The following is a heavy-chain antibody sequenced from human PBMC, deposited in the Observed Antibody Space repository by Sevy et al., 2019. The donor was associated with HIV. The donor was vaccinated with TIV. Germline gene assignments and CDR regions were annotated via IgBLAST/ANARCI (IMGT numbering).Heavy chain of an antibody. CDR2: ISGSGTTI. J-gene: IGHJ5*02. Sequence: GGSLRLSCEASGFTFSSYEMNWVRQAPGKGLEWVSYISGSGTTIKYADSVKGRFTISRDNAKTSLYMQMNSLRAEDTAVYYCARVDANYDKGFDPWGQGTLVTVSS. V-gene: IGHV3-48*03. CDR3: ARVDANYDKGFDP. CDR1: GFTFSSYE. D-gene: IGHD3-22*01.